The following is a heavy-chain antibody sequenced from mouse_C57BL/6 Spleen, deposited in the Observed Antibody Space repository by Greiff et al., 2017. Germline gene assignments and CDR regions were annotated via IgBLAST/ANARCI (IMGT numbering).Heavy chain of an antibody. CDR3: ARNYVVEGAWFAY. D-gene: IGHD1-1*01. V-gene: IGHV2-2*01. Sequence: VQVVESGPGLVQPSQSLSITCTVSGFSLTSYGVHWVRQSPGKGLEWLGVIWSGGSTDYNAAFISRLSISKDNSKSQVFSKMNSLQADDTAIYYCARNYVVEGAWFAYWGQGTLVTVAA. CDR2: IWSGGST. J-gene: IGHJ3*01. CDR1: GFSLTSYG.